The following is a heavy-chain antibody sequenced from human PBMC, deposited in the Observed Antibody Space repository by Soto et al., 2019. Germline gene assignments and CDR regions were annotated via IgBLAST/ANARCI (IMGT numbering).Heavy chain of an antibody. J-gene: IGHJ4*02. V-gene: IGHV4-34*01. CDR3: ARVRGAYYYDSSGSLDY. CDR2: INHSGST. Sequence: PSETLSLTCAVYGGSFSGYYWSWIRQPPGKGLKWIGEINHSGSTNYNPSLKSRVTISVDTSKNQFSLKLSFVTAADTAVYYCARVRGAYYYDSSGSLDYWGQGTLVTVS. CDR1: GGSFSGYY. D-gene: IGHD3-22*01.